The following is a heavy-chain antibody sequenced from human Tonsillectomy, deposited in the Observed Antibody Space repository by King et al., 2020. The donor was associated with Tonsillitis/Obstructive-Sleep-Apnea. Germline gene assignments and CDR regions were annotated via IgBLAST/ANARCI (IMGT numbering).Heavy chain of an antibody. CDR1: GYSFTSYW. CDR2: IYPGDSDT. V-gene: IGHV5-51*01. CDR3: VRTNRSELEWLFCFDH. D-gene: IGHD3-3*01. Sequence: QLVQSGAEVKKPGESLKISCQGSGYSFTSYWIGWVRQMPGKGLEWMGIIYPGDSDTRYSPSFQGQVTISADKSISTAYLQWSSLKASDTAMYYCVRTNRSELEWLFCFDHWGQGTLGPGSS. J-gene: IGHJ4*02.